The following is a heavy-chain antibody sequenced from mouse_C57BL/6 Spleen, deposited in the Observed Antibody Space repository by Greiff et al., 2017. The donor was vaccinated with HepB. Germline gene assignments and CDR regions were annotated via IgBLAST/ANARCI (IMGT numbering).Heavy chain of an antibody. J-gene: IGHJ3*01. V-gene: IGHV1-18*01. Sequence: EVQLQQSGPELVKPGASVKIPCKASGYTFTDYNMDWVKQSHGKSLEWIGDINPNNGGTIYNQKFKGKATLTVDKSSSTAYMELRSLTSEDTAVYYCARGSSGFSFAYWCQGTLVTVSA. D-gene: IGHD3-2*02. CDR1: GYTFTDYN. CDR2: INPNNGGT. CDR3: ARGSSGFSFAY.